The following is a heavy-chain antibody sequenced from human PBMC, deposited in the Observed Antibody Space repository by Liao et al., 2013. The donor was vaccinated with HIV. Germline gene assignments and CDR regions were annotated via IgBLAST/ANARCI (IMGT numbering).Heavy chain of an antibody. J-gene: IGHJ3*02. CDR2: IYTSGNT. Sequence: QVQLLESGPGLVKPSETLSLTCTVSGASISGSYWSWIRQPAGKGLEWIGHIYTSGNTYYNPSLKSRVTMSMDTSKNQFSLKLMSVTAADTATYYCARDRDSWIGPHAYDIWGQGTMVTVSS. D-gene: IGHD3-3*01. CDR3: ARDRDSWIGPHAYDI. CDR1: GASISGSY. V-gene: IGHV4-4*07.